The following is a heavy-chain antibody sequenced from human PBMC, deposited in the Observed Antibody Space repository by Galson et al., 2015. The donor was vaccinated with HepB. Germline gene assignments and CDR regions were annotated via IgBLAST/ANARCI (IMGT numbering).Heavy chain of an antibody. J-gene: IGHJ4*02. CDR2: ISYDGSDK. CDR3: AKDKDLGYCSSTSCYTLDY. CDR1: DYTFTSYG. D-gene: IGHD2-2*02. V-gene: IGHV3-30*18. Sequence: SCKASDYTFTSYGMHWVRQAPGKGLEWVAVISYDGSDKYYADSVKGRFTISRDSSKNTLSLQMNSLTAEDTAVYSCAKDKDLGYCSSTSCYTLDYWGQGTLVTVSS.